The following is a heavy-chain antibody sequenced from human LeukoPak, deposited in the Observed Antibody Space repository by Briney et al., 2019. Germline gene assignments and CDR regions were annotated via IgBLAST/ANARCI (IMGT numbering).Heavy chain of an antibody. V-gene: IGHV3-11*01. CDR3: ARDEQWLVHIDY. Sequence: GGSLRLSCAASGFTFSSYAMSWIRQAPGKGLEWVSYIGSSGSTIYYADSVKGRFTISRDNAKNSLYLQMNSLRAEDTAVYYCARDEQWLVHIDYWGQGTLVTVSS. D-gene: IGHD6-19*01. CDR1: GFTFSSYA. J-gene: IGHJ4*02. CDR2: IGSSGSTI.